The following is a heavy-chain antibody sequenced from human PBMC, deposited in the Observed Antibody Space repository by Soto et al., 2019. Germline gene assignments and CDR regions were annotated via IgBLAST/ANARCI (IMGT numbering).Heavy chain of an antibody. J-gene: IGHJ6*02. Sequence: QVQLQESGPGLVKPSETLSLTCTVSGGSISNFYWTWIRQPPGKGLEWIGNVHYSGSTNYNPSVKRRVTTSVDTAKNQLSLNLRSVTAADTAVYYCARHKAAGSDRGGMDVWGQGTTVTVSS. CDR3: ARHKAAGSDRGGMDV. V-gene: IGHV4-59*08. D-gene: IGHD6-25*01. CDR1: GGSISNFY. CDR2: VHYSGST.